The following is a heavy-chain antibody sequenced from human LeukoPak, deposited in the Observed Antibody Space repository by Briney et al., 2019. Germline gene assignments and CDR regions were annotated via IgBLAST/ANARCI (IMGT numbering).Heavy chain of an antibody. J-gene: IGHJ4*02. V-gene: IGHV3-11*01. CDR3: GRDKSNKGHDC. CDR2: VSNGGSSSI. Sequence: GGSLRLSCAASGFTLSDYYMTWIRQAPGKGLEWVSYVSNGGSSSILYADSVKGRFTVFRDYAKTSLYLQMNSLRADDTGVYYCGRDKSNKGHDCWGQGTLVTVSS. CDR1: GFTLSDYY.